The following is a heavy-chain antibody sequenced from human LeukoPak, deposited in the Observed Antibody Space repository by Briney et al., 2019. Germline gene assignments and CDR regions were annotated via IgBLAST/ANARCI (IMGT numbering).Heavy chain of an antibody. D-gene: IGHD5-24*01. CDR1: GYTFTGHY. V-gene: IGHV7-4-1*02. CDR3: ARGGEMATINPLTLFDY. J-gene: IGHJ4*02. CDR2: INTNTGNP. Sequence: ASVKVSCKASGYTFTGHYMHWVRQAPGQGLEWMGWINTNTGNPTYAQGFTGRFVFSLDTSVSTAYLQISSLKAEDTAVYYCARGGEMATINPLTLFDYWGQGTLVTVSS.